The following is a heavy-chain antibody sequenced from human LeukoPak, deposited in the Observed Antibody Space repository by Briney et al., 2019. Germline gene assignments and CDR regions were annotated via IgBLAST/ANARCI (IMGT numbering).Heavy chain of an antibody. D-gene: IGHD4-17*01. CDR3: ASAIPRHYGETYYFDY. J-gene: IGHJ4*02. CDR2: INHSGST. Sequence: SETLSLTCAVYGGSFSGYYWSWIRQPPGKGLGWIGEINHSGSTNYNPSLKSRVTISVDTSKNQFSLKLSSVTAADTAVYYCASAIPRHYGETYYFDYWGQGTLVTVSS. CDR1: GGSFSGYY. V-gene: IGHV4-34*01.